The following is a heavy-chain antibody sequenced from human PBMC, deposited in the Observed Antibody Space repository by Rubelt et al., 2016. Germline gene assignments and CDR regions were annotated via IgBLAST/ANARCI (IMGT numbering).Heavy chain of an antibody. CDR1: GGSISSNNW. CDR3: ARHDTGSFLFDC. D-gene: IGHD1-26*01. V-gene: IGHV4-4*02. Sequence: GGSISSNNWWTWLRQPPGKGLEWIGEIFHSGSTTYNPSLKSRVTISVDNSKNQFSLNLYSVTAADTAVYYCARHDTGSFLFDCWGQGTPVTVSS. J-gene: IGHJ4*02. CDR2: IFHSGST.